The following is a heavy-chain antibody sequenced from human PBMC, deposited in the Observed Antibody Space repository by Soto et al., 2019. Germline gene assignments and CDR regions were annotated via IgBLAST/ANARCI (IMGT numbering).Heavy chain of an antibody. CDR1: GFTFNMYA. Sequence: PGESLKISCAASGFTFNMYAMSWVRQAPGKGLEWVSGIGGSGANTYYADFVKGRFTISRDNSKNTLYLQMDSLRAEDTAIYYCARTITGYFWAGAYWGQGTLVTVSS. D-gene: IGHD1-1*01. J-gene: IGHJ4*02. V-gene: IGHV3-23*01. CDR3: ARTITGYFWAGAY. CDR2: IGGSGANT.